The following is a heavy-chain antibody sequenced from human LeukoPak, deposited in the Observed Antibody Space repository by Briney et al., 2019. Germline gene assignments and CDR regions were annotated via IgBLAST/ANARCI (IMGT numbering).Heavy chain of an antibody. CDR2: ISGSGGST. J-gene: IGHJ4*02. D-gene: IGHD3-16*01. CDR1: GFTFSSYA. V-gene: IGHV3-23*01. Sequence: TGGSLRLSCAASGFTFSSYAMSWVRQAPGKGLEWVSAISGSGGSTYYADSAKGRFTISRDNSKNTLYLQMNSLRAEDTAVYYCAKARAPSGGVNADWGQGTLVTVSS. CDR3: AKARAPSGGVNAD.